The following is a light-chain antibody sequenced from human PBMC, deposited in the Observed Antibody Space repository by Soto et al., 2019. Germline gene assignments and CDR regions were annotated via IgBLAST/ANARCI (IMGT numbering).Light chain of an antibody. CDR3: QQYDTWPLT. Sequence: DIQMTQSPSSLSASVGDRVTITCRASQSISSYLNWYQQKPGKAPKVVIYAASSLQSGVPSRFSGSGSGTDFTLTISSLQSEDFAVYYCQQYDTWPLTFGGGTKVDIK. CDR2: AAS. V-gene: IGKV1-39*01. J-gene: IGKJ4*01. CDR1: QSISSY.